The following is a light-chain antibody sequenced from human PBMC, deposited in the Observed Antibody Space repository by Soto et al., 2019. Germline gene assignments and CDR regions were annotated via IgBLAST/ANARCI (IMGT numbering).Light chain of an antibody. CDR1: SSDVGGYNY. CDR3: CSCAGSYSVV. Sequence: QSALTQPRSVAGSPGQTVTISCTGPSSDVGGYNYVSWYQQHPGKAPKLMIYDVSKRPSGVPDRFSGSKSGNTASLTSSGLQGEYEADYYCCSCAGSYSVVFGAGTKLTVL. CDR2: DVS. V-gene: IGLV2-11*01. J-gene: IGLJ2*01.